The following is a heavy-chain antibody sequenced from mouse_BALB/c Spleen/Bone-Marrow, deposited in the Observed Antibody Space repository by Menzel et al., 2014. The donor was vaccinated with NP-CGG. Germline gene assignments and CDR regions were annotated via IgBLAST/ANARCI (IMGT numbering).Heavy chain of an antibody. J-gene: IGHJ2*01. Sequence: EVQRVESGGGLVQPGGSLKLSCAASGFDFSRYWMSWVRQAPGKGLEWIGEINPDSSTINYTPSLKDKFIISRDNAKNTLCLQMSKVRSEDTALYYCARQGYYGKGDYWGQGTTLTVSS. CDR3: ARQGYYGKGDY. CDR2: INPDSSTI. CDR1: GFDFSRYW. V-gene: IGHV4-1*02. D-gene: IGHD2-1*01.